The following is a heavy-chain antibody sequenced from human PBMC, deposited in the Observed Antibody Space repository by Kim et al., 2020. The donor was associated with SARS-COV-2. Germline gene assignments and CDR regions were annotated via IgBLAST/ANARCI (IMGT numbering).Heavy chain of an antibody. V-gene: IGHV3-30*18. CDR2: ISYDGSNK. Sequence: GGSLRLSCAASGFTFSSYAMHWVRQAPGKGLEWVAGISYDGSNKYYADSVKGRFTISRDNSKNTLYLQMNSLRDEDTAVYYCAKALLGYCGGDCYSMYYWGPGTRFTVSS. D-gene: IGHD2-21*02. CDR1: GFTFSSYA. CDR3: AKALLGYCGGDCYSMYY. J-gene: IGHJ4*02.